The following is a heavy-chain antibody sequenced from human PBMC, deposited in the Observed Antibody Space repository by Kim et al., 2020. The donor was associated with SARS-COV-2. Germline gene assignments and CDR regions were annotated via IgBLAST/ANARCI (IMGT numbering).Heavy chain of an antibody. V-gene: IGHV3-23*03. J-gene: IGHJ4*02. CDR1: GFTFSSYA. CDR2: IYSGGSST. Sequence: GGYLRLSCAASGFTFSSYAMSWVRQAPGKGLEWVSVIYSGGSSTYYADSVKGRFTISRDNSKNTLYLQMNSLRAEDTAVYYCAKYSSSWYYFDYWGQGTL. D-gene: IGHD6-13*01. CDR3: AKYSSSWYYFDY.